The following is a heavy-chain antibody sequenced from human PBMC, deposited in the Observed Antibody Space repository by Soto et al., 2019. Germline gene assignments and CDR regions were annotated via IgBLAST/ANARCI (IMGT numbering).Heavy chain of an antibody. CDR3: ARWVRSGSYFDS. CDR1: GGSFSGYY. V-gene: IGHV4-34*01. J-gene: IGHJ4*02. Sequence: SETLSLTCAVHGGSFSGYYWSWIRQPPGKGLEWIGEINHSGSTNYNPSLKSRVTISVDTSKNQFSLRLISVTAADTAVYYCARWVRSGSYFDSWGQGTLVTVSS. D-gene: IGHD3-3*01. CDR2: INHSGST.